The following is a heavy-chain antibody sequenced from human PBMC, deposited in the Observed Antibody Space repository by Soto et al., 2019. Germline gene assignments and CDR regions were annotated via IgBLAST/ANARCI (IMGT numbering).Heavy chain of an antibody. Sequence: GGSLRLSCAASGFTFSSYAMSWVRQAPGKGLEWVSAISGSGGSTYYADSVKGRFTISRDNSKNTLYLQMNSLRAEDTAVYYCATENDYDYYYGMDVWGQGTTVTVSS. CDR2: ISGSGGST. V-gene: IGHV3-23*01. CDR1: GFTFSSYA. CDR3: ATENDYDYYYGMDV. J-gene: IGHJ6*02.